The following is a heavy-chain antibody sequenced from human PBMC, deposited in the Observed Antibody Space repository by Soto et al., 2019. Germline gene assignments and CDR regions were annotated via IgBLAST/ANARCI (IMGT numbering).Heavy chain of an antibody. CDR2: IKQDGSEK. V-gene: IGHV3-7*01. CDR1: GFTFSSYW. J-gene: IGHJ3*02. CDR3: ARDWGIAARRDGHAFDI. D-gene: IGHD6-6*01. Sequence: PGGSLRLSCAASGFTFSSYWMSWVRQAPGKGLEWVANIKQDGSEKYYVDSVKGRFTISRDNAKNSLYLQMNSLRAEDTAVYYCARDWGIAARRDGHAFDIWGQGTMVTVSS.